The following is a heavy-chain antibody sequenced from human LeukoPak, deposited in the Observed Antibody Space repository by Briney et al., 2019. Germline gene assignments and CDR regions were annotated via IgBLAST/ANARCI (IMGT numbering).Heavy chain of an antibody. Sequence: SVKVSCKASGGTFSSYAISWVRQAPGQGLEWMGGIIPIFGTANYAQKFQGRVTITADESTSTAYMELSSLRSGDTAVYYCARGIVVVTAIHYYYYGMDVWGQGTTVTVSS. CDR1: GGTFSSYA. V-gene: IGHV1-69*13. D-gene: IGHD2-21*02. J-gene: IGHJ6*02. CDR3: ARGIVVVTAIHYYYYGMDV. CDR2: IIPIFGTA.